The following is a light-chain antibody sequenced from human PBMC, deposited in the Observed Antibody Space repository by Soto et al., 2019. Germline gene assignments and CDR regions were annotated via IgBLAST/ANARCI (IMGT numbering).Light chain of an antibody. V-gene: IGKV3-11*01. J-gene: IGKJ1*01. CDR1: QSVTTS. CDR3: QQRDSWPRT. CDR2: AAS. Sequence: EIVLTQSPATLSLSPGERATLSCRASQSVTTSLAWFQQKPGQAPRLLIYAASNRATGIPARFSGGGSGTAVALTIGGREPADFAVYYCQQRDSWPRTVGEGTKVVIK.